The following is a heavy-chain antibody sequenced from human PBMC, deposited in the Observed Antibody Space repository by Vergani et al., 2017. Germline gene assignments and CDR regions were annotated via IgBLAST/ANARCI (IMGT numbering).Heavy chain of an antibody. V-gene: IGHV7-4-1*02. Sequence: QEQLVQSGSELKKPGASVTLSCKASGYSFVNYAINWLRQAPGHGLEWMGWINTLTRSVTYAKGFTGRFVFSLDTSVSTAYLHISSLKPEDSAVYYCARWGVRDMSFDFWGPGALVTVSS. CDR2: INTLTRSV. D-gene: IGHD3-10*01. CDR1: GYSFVNYA. CDR3: ARWGVRDMSFDF. J-gene: IGHJ4*02.